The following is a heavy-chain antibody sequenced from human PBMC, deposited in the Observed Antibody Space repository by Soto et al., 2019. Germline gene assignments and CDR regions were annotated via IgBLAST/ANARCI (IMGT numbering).Heavy chain of an antibody. D-gene: IGHD4-17*01. Sequence: VGSLRLSCAASGFTFSSYEMNWVRQAPGKGLEWVSYISSSGSTIYYADSVKGRFTISRDNAKNSLYLQMNSLRAEDTAVYYGARAYGDHPYFAYWGPGIPVTVYS. J-gene: IGHJ4*02. CDR3: ARAYGDHPYFAY. CDR1: GFTFSSYE. CDR2: ISSSGSTI. V-gene: IGHV3-48*03.